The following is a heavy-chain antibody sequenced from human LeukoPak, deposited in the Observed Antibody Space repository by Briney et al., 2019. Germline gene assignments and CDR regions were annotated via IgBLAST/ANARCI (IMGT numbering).Heavy chain of an antibody. CDR2: ISYDGTIK. CDR1: GFTFRNYA. V-gene: IGHV3-30*04. CDR3: ASGASNMIFDLLIDY. J-gene: IGHJ4*02. D-gene: IGHD3/OR15-3a*01. Sequence: RGSLRLSCAPSGFTFRNYAMHWVRQAPGKGLEWLTIISYDGTIKNYADSLKGPFTLSRDNSKNTMYLQIHSLSPETTAMYFCASGASNMIFDLLIDYWGQGTQVSVSS.